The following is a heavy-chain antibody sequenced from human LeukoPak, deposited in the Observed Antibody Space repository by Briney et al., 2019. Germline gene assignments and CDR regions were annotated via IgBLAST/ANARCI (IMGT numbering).Heavy chain of an antibody. CDR3: ATLRYSGSYVIDY. J-gene: IGHJ4*02. Sequence: KPSETLSLTCTVSGGSISSGSYYWSWIRQPAGKGLEWIGRIYTSGSTNYNPSLKSRVTISVDTSKNQFSLKLSSVTTADTAVYYCATLRYSGSYVIDYWGQGTLVTVSS. CDR1: GGSISSGSYY. V-gene: IGHV4-61*02. CDR2: IYTSGST. D-gene: IGHD1-26*01.